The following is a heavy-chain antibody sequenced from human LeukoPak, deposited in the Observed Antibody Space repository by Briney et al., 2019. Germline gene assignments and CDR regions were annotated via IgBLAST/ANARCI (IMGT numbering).Heavy chain of an antibody. CDR1: GGSFSGYY. D-gene: IGHD3-16*01. V-gene: IGHV3-23*01. J-gene: IGHJ4*02. CDR2: ISGSGGST. Sequence: PSETLSLTCAVYGGSFSGYYWSWIRQPPGKGLEWVSAISGSGGSTYYADSVKGRFTISRDNSKNTLYLQMNSLRAEDTAVYYCARSPAVWYWGQGTLVTVSS. CDR3: ARSPAVWY.